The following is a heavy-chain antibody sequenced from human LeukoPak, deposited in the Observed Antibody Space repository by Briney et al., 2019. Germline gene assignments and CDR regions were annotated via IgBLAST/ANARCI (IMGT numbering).Heavy chain of an antibody. J-gene: IGHJ4*01. CDR1: GGSVSNTNYS. D-gene: IGHD3-3*01. CDR3: ARSIFSGSYAFDF. Sequence: SETLSLTCSVSGGSVSNTNYSWGWIRQPPGKGLEWLGSVDYSGYTYRSPSHNSRVTISVDTSKNQFSLKMTSVTAADTAVYYCARSIFSGSYAFDFWGHGTLVTVSS. V-gene: IGHV4-39*07. CDR2: VDYSGYT.